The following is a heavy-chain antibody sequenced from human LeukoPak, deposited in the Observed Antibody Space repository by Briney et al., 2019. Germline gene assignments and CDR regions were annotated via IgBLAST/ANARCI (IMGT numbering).Heavy chain of an antibody. J-gene: IGHJ3*01. CDR1: GGSISTYY. Sequence: SETLSLTCTASGGSISTYYWSWIRQPPGKGLEWIGFIHHTGTTISNPSLKSRVTISADASKNQFSLKLRSVTAADTAVYFCVREEDGVVDDAFDVWGPGTMVTVSS. D-gene: IGHD2-8*01. V-gene: IGHV4-59*01. CDR2: IHHTGTT. CDR3: VREEDGVVDDAFDV.